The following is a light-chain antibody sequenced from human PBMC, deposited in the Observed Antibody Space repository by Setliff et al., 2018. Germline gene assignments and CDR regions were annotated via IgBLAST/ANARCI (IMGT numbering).Light chain of an antibody. J-gene: IGLJ1*01. Sequence: QSVLTQPPSASGSPGQSLTISCTGTSNDIGAYKFVSWYQQHPGKPPKLIIYEVTKRPSGVPDRFSGSKSGNTASLTVSGLQAEDEADYYCSSYAASYNPYVFGTGTKV. CDR1: SNDIGAYKF. V-gene: IGLV2-8*01. CDR2: EVT. CDR3: SSYAASYNPYV.